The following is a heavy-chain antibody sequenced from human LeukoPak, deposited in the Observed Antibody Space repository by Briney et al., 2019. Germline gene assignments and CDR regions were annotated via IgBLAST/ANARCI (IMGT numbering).Heavy chain of an antibody. CDR3: ATGVVVPAAFMDV. V-gene: IGHV4-59*01. Sequence: PSETLSLTCTVSGGSISSYYWSWIRQPPGKGLEWIGYIYYSGSTNYNPSLKSRVTISVDTSKNQFSLKLSSVIAADTAVYYCATGVVVPAAFMDVWGKGTTVTVSS. J-gene: IGHJ6*03. D-gene: IGHD2-2*01. CDR1: GGSISSYY. CDR2: IYYSGST.